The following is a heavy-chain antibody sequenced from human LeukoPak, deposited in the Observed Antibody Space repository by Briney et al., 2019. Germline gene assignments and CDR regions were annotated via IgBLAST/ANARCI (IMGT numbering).Heavy chain of an antibody. CDR3: AHLTTYYGSGSYYNFSAGPMDAFDI. J-gene: IGHJ3*02. D-gene: IGHD3-10*01. CDR2: IYWDDDK. V-gene: IGHV2-5*02. CDR1: GFSLSTSGVG. Sequence: ESGPTLVKPTQTLTLTCTFSGFSLSTSGVGVGWIRQPPGKALEWLALIYWDDDKRYSPSLKSRLTITKDTSKNQVVLTMTNMDPVDTATYYCAHLTTYYGSGSYYNFSAGPMDAFDIWGQGTMVTVSS.